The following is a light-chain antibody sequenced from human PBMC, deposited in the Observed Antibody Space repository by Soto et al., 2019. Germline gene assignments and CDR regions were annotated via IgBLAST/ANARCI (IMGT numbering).Light chain of an antibody. J-gene: IGLJ1*01. Sequence: QSVLTQPPSVSGSPGQSVTISCTGTSTDFVSYNRVSWYQQPPGTAPKLIIYEASNRPSGVPDRFSGSKSGNKASLPSSGLQAEDEAAYYCRSYTSRSTHVVRTGTKVT. V-gene: IGLV2-18*02. CDR2: EAS. CDR3: RSYTSRSTHV. CDR1: STDFVSYNR.